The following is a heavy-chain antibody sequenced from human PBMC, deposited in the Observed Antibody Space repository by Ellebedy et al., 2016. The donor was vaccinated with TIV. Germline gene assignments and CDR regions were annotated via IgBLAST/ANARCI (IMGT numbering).Heavy chain of an antibody. V-gene: IGHV4-34*01. CDR1: GGSFSGYY. CDR3: ARGLGGRFTMDV. D-gene: IGHD3-3*01. CDR2: INHSGST. Sequence: SETLSLTXAVYGGSFSGYYWSWIRQPPGKGLEWIGEINHSGSTNYNPSLKSRVTISVDTSKNQFSLKLSSVTAADTAVYYCARGLGGRFTMDVWGKGTTVTVSS. J-gene: IGHJ6*04.